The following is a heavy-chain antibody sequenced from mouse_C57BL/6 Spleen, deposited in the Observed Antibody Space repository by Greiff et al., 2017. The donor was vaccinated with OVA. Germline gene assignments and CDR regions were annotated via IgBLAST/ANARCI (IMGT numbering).Heavy chain of an antibody. J-gene: IGHJ3*01. CDR1: GYTFTSYW. CDR2: IYPGNSDT. V-gene: IGHV1-5*01. Sequence: VQLQQSGTVLARPGASVKMSCKTSGYTFTSYWMHWVKQRPGQGLEWIGAIYPGNSDTSYNQKFKGKAKLTAVTSASTAYMELSSLTNEDSAVYYCTGKSLYGYPFAYWGQGTLVTVSA. CDR3: TGKSLYGYPFAY. D-gene: IGHD2-2*01.